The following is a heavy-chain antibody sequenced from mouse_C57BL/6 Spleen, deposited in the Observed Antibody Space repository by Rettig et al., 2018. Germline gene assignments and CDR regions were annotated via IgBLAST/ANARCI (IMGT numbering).Heavy chain of an antibody. J-gene: IGHJ2*01. D-gene: IGHD1-1*01. CDR3: ARYGLLLRYPYFDY. V-gene: IGHV14-2*01. CDR2: IDPEDGET. Sequence: LEWIGRIDPEDGETKYAPKFQGKATITADTSSNTAYLQLSSLTSEDTAVYYCARYGLLLRYPYFDYWGQGTTLTVSS.